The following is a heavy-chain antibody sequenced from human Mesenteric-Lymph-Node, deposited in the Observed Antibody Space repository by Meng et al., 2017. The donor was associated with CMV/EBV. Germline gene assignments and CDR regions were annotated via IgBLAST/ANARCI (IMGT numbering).Heavy chain of an antibody. CDR3: ARHQRWLKSEGGFNY. CDR1: GGSFSGYY. CDR2: INHSGST. J-gene: IGHJ4*02. Sequence: GQLPEWRAGLLKPSEHLSRICAVYGGSFSGYYWSWIRQPPGKGLEWIGEINHSGSTNYNPSLKSRVTISVDTSKNQFSLKLSSVTAADTAVYYCARHQRWLKSEGGFNYWGQGTLVPSPQ. D-gene: IGHD4-23*01. V-gene: IGHV4-34*02.